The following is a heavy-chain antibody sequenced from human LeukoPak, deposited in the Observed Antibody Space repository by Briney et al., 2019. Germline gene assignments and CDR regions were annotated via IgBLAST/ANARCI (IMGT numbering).Heavy chain of an antibody. J-gene: IGHJ4*02. V-gene: IGHV4-59*01. D-gene: IGHD2-21*02. Sequence: SETLSLTCTVSGGSISSYYWSWIRQPPGKGLEWIGYIYYSGSTNYNPSLESRVTISVDTSKNQFSLKLSSVTAADTAVYYCARAGFYCGGDCYLSPPYYFDYWGQGTLVTVSS. CDR3: ARAGFYCGGDCYLSPPYYFDY. CDR2: IYYSGST. CDR1: GGSISSYY.